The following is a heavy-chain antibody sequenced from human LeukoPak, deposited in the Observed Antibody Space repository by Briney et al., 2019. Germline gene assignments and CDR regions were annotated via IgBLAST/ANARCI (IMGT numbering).Heavy chain of an antibody. CDR3: ARFYSRDYYYYGMDV. Sequence: PSETLSLTCAGYGGSFRGYYWSGIRQPPGKGLEGIGEINHSGSTNYNPSLKSRVPISVATSKNQFSLKLSSVTAAETAVYYCARFYSRDYYYYGMDVWGQGTTVTVSS. CDR1: GGSFRGYY. J-gene: IGHJ6*02. D-gene: IGHD4-11*01. CDR2: INHSGST. V-gene: IGHV4-34*01.